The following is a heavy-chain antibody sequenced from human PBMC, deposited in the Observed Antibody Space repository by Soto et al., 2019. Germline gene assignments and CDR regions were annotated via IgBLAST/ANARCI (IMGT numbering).Heavy chain of an antibody. CDR1: GYSFTSYW. V-gene: IGHV5-51*01. Sequence: GESLKISCKGSGYSFTSYWIGWVRQMPGKGLEWMGIIYPGDSDTRYSPSFQGQVTISADKSISTAYLQWSSLKASDTAMYYCARLLMNSSGWYSRFDAFDIWGQGTMVTVSS. J-gene: IGHJ3*02. D-gene: IGHD6-19*01. CDR3: ARLLMNSSGWYSRFDAFDI. CDR2: IYPGDSDT.